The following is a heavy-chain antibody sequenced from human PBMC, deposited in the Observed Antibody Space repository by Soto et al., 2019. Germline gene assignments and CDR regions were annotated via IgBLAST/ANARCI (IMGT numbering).Heavy chain of an antibody. D-gene: IGHD2-2*01. J-gene: IGHJ6*02. Sequence: ASVKVSCKASGYTFTSYGISWVRQAPGQGLEWMGWISAYNGNTNYAQKLQGRVTMTTDTSTSTAYMELRSLRSDDTAVYYCAREVVVPAARYYYYGMDVWGQGITVTVSS. V-gene: IGHV1-18*01. CDR3: AREVVVPAARYYYYGMDV. CDR1: GYTFTSYG. CDR2: ISAYNGNT.